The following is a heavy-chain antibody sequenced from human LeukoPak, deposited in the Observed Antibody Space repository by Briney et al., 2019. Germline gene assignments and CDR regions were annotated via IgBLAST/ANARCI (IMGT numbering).Heavy chain of an antibody. Sequence: ASVTVSCKTSGYSFNDYYLHWVRQAPGQGLAWMACINPNSGRTHYAPKFQGRVTLTTDTSITTAYMELSSLISGDPALYYCARDSSDILTGYYHFWGQGTLVTVSS. CDR1: GYSFNDYY. CDR3: ARDSSDILTGYYHF. CDR2: INPNSGRT. V-gene: IGHV1-2*02. J-gene: IGHJ4*02. D-gene: IGHD3-9*01.